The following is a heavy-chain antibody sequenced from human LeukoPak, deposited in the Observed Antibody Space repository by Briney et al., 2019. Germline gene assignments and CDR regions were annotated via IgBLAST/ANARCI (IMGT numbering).Heavy chain of an antibody. CDR3: ARQEFWSGYDAFDI. J-gene: IGHJ3*02. D-gene: IGHD3-3*01. CDR2: IYPGDSDT. CDR1: GYSFSNYW. V-gene: IGHV5-51*01. Sequence: GESLKISCKASGYSFSNYWIGWVRPMPGKGLEWMGIIYPGDSDTRYSPSFQGQVTISADKSISTAYLQWSSLKASDTAMYYCARQEFWSGYDAFDIWGQGTMVTVSS.